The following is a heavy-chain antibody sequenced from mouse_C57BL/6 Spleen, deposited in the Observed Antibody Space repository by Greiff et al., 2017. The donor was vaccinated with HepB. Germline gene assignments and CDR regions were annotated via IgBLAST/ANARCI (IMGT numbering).Heavy chain of an antibody. D-gene: IGHD1-1*01. CDR1: GYTFTSYW. Sequence: VQLQQSGAELVKPGASVKLSCKASGYTFTSYWMHWVKQRPGQGLEWIGMIHPNSGSTNYNEKFKSKATLTVDKSSSTAYMQLSSLTSEDSAVYYCARDYGSSGYFDVWGTGTTVTVSS. CDR2: IHPNSGST. J-gene: IGHJ1*03. V-gene: IGHV1-64*01. CDR3: ARDYGSSGYFDV.